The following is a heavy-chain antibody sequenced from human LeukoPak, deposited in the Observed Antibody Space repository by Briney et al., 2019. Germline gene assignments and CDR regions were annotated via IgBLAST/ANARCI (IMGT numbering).Heavy chain of an antibody. CDR2: ISAYNGNT. Sequence: ASVKVSCKASGYTFTSYAMHWVRQAPGQRLEWMGWISAYNGNTNYAQKLQGRVTMTTDTSTSTAYMELRSLRSDDTAVYYCARAERGRWFDPWGQGTLVTVSS. D-gene: IGHD1-1*01. CDR3: ARAERGRWFDP. CDR1: GYTFTSYA. V-gene: IGHV1-18*01. J-gene: IGHJ5*02.